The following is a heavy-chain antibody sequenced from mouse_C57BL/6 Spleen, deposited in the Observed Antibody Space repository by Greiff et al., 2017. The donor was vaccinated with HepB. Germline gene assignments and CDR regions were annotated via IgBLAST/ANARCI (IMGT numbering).Heavy chain of an antibody. D-gene: IGHD1-1*01. CDR3: TPVVATDYCAMDY. J-gene: IGHJ4*01. V-gene: IGHV14-4*01. CDR1: GFNIKDDY. Sequence: VQLQQSGAELVRPGASVKLSCTASGFNIKDDYMHWVKQRPEQGLEWIGWIDPENGDTEYASKFQGKATITADTSSNTAYLQLSSLTSEDTAVYYCTPVVATDYCAMDYWGQGTSVTVSS. CDR2: IDPENGDT.